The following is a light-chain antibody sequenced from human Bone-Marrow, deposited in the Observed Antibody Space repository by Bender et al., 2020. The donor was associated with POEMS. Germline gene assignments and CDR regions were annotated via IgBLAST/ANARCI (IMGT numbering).Light chain of an antibody. J-gene: IGLJ3*02. Sequence: QSALTQPASVSGSPGQSITISCTGTSSDVGSNNLVSWYQQHPGKAPKVIIHEGSKRPSGVSSRFSGSKSGNTASLAISGLRSEDEADYYCAAWDDSLKAWVFGGGTKLAVL. CDR3: AAWDDSLKAWV. CDR1: SSDVGSNNL. CDR2: EGS. V-gene: IGLV2-14*02.